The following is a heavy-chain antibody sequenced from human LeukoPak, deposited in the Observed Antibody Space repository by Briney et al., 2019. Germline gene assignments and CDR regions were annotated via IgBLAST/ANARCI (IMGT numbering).Heavy chain of an antibody. CDR1: GFTFSSYA. Sequence: GGSLRLSCAASGFTFSSYAMHWVRPAPGKGLEWVAVISYDGSNKYYADSVKGRFTISRDNSKNALYLQMNSLRAEDTAVYYCARDPVFGSGSYYNVWFDPWGQGTLVTVSS. J-gene: IGHJ5*02. CDR3: ARDPVFGSGSYYNVWFDP. CDR2: ISYDGSNK. V-gene: IGHV3-30*04. D-gene: IGHD3-10*01.